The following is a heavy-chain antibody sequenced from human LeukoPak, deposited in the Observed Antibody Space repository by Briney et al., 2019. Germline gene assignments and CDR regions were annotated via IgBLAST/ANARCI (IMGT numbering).Heavy chain of an antibody. CDR2: IFGSGGSP. J-gene: IGHJ6*01. CDR3: AKMKGHPLPKYYMDV. Sequence: GGSLRLSCEASGFTFGSHAMYWVRQAPGKGLEWVAGIFGSGGSPHYADPVKGRFTISRDNSENTLYLEMNSLRAEDTTIYYCAKMKGHPLPKYYMDVWGQGTTVTVSS. CDR1: GFTFGSHA. D-gene: IGHD1-26*01. V-gene: IGHV3-23*01.